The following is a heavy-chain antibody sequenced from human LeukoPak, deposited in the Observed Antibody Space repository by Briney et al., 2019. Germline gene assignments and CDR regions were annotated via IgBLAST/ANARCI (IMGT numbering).Heavy chain of an antibody. CDR3: ARVGGYSSSWYIIDY. CDR2: INPNSGGT. Sequence: GASVKVSCKASGYTFTGYYMHWVRQAPGQGLEWMGWINPNSGGTNYAQKFQGRVTMTRDTSISTAYMELSRLSSDDTAVYYCARVGGYSSSWYIIDYWGQGTLVTVSS. D-gene: IGHD6-13*01. V-gene: IGHV1-2*02. J-gene: IGHJ4*02. CDR1: GYTFTGYY.